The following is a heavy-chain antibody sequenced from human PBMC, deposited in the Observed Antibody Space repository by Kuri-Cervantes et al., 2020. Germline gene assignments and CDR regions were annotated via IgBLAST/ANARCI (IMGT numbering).Heavy chain of an antibody. Sequence: GESLKISCAASGFTFSSYGMSWVRQASGKGLECVSTISGSGRSTYYADSVKGRFTISRDNSKNTMYLQMNSLRVEDTAVYHCAKSMGPYGSGSYSDYWGQGILVTVSS. CDR3: AKSMGPYGSGSYSDY. CDR2: ISGSGRST. D-gene: IGHD3-10*01. V-gene: IGHV3-23*01. J-gene: IGHJ4*02. CDR1: GFTFSSYG.